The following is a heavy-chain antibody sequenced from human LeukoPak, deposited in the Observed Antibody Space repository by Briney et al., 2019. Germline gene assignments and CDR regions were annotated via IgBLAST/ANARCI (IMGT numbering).Heavy chain of an antibody. J-gene: IGHJ4*02. Sequence: GGTLRLSCAASGFTFSSYSMNWVRQAPGKGLEWVSSISSSSSYIYYADSVKGRFTISRDNAKNSLYLQMNSLRAEDTAVYYCARDSRDGYSRYWGQGTLVTVSS. CDR1: GFTFSSYS. D-gene: IGHD5-24*01. CDR2: ISSSSSYI. V-gene: IGHV3-21*01. CDR3: ARDSRDGYSRY.